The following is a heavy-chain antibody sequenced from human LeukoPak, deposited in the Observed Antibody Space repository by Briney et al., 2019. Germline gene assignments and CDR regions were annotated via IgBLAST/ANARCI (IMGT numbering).Heavy chain of an antibody. CDR1: GFTFSILA. J-gene: IGHJ3*01. CDR2: ISANGDDT. Sequence: LAGGSLRLPCETSGFTFSILALNWVRQAPGKGLEWVSAISANGDDTLYADSVKGRFTISRDNSKSTLYVQMNSLRVEDTAVYYCAKSYRYHDSQDHCYNTFDVWGQGTMVTVSS. D-gene: IGHD3-22*01. CDR3: AKSYRYHDSQDHCYNTFDV. V-gene: IGHV3-23*01.